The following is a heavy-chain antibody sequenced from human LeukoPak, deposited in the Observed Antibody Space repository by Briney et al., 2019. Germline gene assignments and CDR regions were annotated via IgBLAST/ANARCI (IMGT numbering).Heavy chain of an antibody. V-gene: IGHV3-53*01. CDR1: GFTVSTNY. CDR3: VRGGNWFDP. J-gene: IGHJ5*02. Sequence: GGSLRLSCVPSGFTVSTNYMTWVRQAPGKGLEWVSVIYGGGTTYYADSVKGRFTISRDNSKNTVYLQMNSLRAEDTAVYYCVRGGNWFDPWGQGTLVTVSS. CDR2: IYGGGTT.